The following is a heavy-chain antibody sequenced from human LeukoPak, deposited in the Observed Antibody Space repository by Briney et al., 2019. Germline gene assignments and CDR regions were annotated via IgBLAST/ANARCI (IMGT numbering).Heavy chain of an antibody. CDR3: ARGTNYDFWSGYYPLEYYYYGMDV. CDR1: GYTFTSYY. J-gene: IGHJ6*02. D-gene: IGHD3-3*01. Sequence: ASVKVSCKASGYTFTSYYMHWVRQATGQGLEWMGWMNPNSGNTGYAQKFQGRVTMTRNTSISTAYMELSSLRSEDTAVYYCARGTNYDFWSGYYPLEYYYYGMDVWGQGTTVTVSS. CDR2: MNPNSGNT. V-gene: IGHV1-8*02.